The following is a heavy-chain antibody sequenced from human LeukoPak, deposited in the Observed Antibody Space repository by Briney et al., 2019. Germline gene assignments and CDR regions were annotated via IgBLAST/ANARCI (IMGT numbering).Heavy chain of an antibody. V-gene: IGHV3-48*03. CDR2: ISSSGGII. D-gene: IGHD2-2*01. Sequence: GGSLRLYRAASGFTFSGYEMNWVRQAQGKGREGVSYISSSGGIIYYADYVKGRFTISRDNANNSLSLQMNSLRAEDTAVYYCAIDGRYCSTTSCPLAAFDYWGQGTLVTVSS. J-gene: IGHJ4*02. CDR1: GFTFSGYE. CDR3: AIDGRYCSTTSCPLAAFDY.